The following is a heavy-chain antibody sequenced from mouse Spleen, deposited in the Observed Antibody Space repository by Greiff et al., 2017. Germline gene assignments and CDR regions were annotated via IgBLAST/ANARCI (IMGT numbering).Heavy chain of an antibody. J-gene: IGHJ4*01. V-gene: IGHV14-3*02. CDR1: GFNIKDTY. D-gene: IGHD2-4*01. CDR3: ARSTMITTGMDY. CDR2: IDPANGNT. Sequence: EVKLQQSGAELVKPGASVKLSCTASGFNIKDTYMHWVKQRPEQGLEWIGRIDPANGNTKYDPKFQGKATITADTSSNTAYLQLSSLTSEDTAVYYCARSTMITTGMDYWGQGTSVTVSS.